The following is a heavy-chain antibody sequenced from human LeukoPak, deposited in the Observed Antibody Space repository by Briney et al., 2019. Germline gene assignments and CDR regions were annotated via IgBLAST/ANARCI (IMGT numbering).Heavy chain of an antibody. Sequence: GESLKISCKGSGYNFTSYWIGWVRQMPGKGLEWMGIIYPDDSDTRYSPSFQGQVTISADKSISTAYLQWSSLKASDTAMYYCARVPTTTFGVIVTSRYYLDYWGQGTLVTVSS. CDR2: IYPDDSDT. CDR1: GYNFTSYW. D-gene: IGHD3-3*01. V-gene: IGHV5-51*01. CDR3: ARVPTTTFGVIVTSRYYLDY. J-gene: IGHJ4*02.